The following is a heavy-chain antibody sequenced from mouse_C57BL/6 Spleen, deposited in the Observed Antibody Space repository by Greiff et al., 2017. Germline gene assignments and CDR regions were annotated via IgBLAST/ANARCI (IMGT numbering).Heavy chain of an antibody. J-gene: IGHJ1*03. CDR2: INPSNGGT. V-gene: IGHV1-53*01. D-gene: IGHD1-1*01. CDR1: GYTFTSYW. CDR3: ARHGSSYDWYFDV. Sequence: QVHVKQSGTELVKPGASVKLSCKASGYTFTSYWMHWVKQRPGQGLEWIGNINPSNGGTNYNEKFKSKATLTVDKSSSTAYMQLSSLTSEDSAVYYCARHGSSYDWYFDVWGTGTTVTVSS.